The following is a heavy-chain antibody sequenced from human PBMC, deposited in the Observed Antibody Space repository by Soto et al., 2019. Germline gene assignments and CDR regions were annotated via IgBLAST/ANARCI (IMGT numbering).Heavy chain of an antibody. CDR2: INHSGST. Sequence: QVQLQQWGAGLLKPSETLSLTCAVYGGSFSGYYWSWIRQPPGKGLEWIGEINHSGSTNYNPSLKSRVTISVDTSKNQFSLKLSSVTAADTAVYYCARGLYCSGGSCYAAFDIWGQGTMVTVSS. J-gene: IGHJ3*02. V-gene: IGHV4-34*01. CDR3: ARGLYCSGGSCYAAFDI. D-gene: IGHD2-15*01. CDR1: GGSFSGYY.